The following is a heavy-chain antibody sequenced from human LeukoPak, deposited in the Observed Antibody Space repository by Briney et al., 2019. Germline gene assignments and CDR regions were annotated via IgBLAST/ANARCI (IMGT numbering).Heavy chain of an antibody. CDR2: LYWNDDK. J-gene: IGHJ1*01. D-gene: IGHD3-22*01. CDR3: AHSPDSSGYYRGVYFQH. CDR1: GFSLSTSGVG. V-gene: IGHV2-5*01. Sequence: SGPTLVKPTQTLTLTCTFSGFSLSTSGVGVGWIPQPPGKALEWLALLYWNDDKRYSPSLKSRLTITKDTSKNQVVLTMTNMDPVDTATYYCAHSPDSSGYYRGVYFQHWGQGTLVTVSS.